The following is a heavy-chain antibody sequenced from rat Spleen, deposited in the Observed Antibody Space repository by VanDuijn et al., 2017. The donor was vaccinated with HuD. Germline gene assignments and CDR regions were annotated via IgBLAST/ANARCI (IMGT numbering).Heavy chain of an antibody. CDR1: GFTFSNYG. CDR3: ARPPTYGGYNDYFDY. V-gene: IGHV5S13*01. Sequence: EVQLVESGGGLVQPGRSLKLSCAASGFTFSNYGMAWVRQAPTKGLEWVAFISTGGGNTYYRDSVKGRFTIFRDNAKNTLYLQMDSLRSEDTAPYYCARPPTYGGYNDYFDYWGQGVMVTVSS. CDR2: ISTGGGNT. D-gene: IGHD1-11*01. J-gene: IGHJ2*01.